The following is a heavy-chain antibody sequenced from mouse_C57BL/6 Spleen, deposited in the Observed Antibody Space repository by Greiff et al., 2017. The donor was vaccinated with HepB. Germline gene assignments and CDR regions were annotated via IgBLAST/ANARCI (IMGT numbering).Heavy chain of an antibody. Sequence: EVQLQQSGPELVKPGASVKMSCKASGYTFTDYNMHWVKQSHGKSLEWIGYINPNNGGTSYNQKFKGKATLTVNKSSSTAYMELRSLTSEDSAVYYCARRRNWDGSDWYFDVWGTGTTVTVAA. CDR1: GYTFTDYN. J-gene: IGHJ1*03. D-gene: IGHD4-1*01. V-gene: IGHV1-22*01. CDR3: ARRRNWDGSDWYFDV. CDR2: INPNNGGT.